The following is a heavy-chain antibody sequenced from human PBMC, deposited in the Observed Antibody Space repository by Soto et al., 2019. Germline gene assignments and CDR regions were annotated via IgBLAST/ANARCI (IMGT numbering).Heavy chain of an antibody. Sequence: SETLSLTCAVYGGSFSGYYWSWIRQPPGKGLGWIGEINHSGSTNYNPSLKSRVTISVDTSKNQFSLKLSSVTAADTAVYYCARETTQSPLYYYYYYMDVWGKGTTVTVSS. CDR2: INHSGST. CDR1: GGSFSGYY. D-gene: IGHD4-17*01. J-gene: IGHJ6*03. CDR3: ARETTQSPLYYYYYYMDV. V-gene: IGHV4-34*01.